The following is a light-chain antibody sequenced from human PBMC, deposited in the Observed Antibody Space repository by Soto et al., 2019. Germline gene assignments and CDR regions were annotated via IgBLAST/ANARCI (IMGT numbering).Light chain of an antibody. J-gene: IGKJ5*01. Sequence: DIQMTQSPSVLSSSVGDRVTITCRASQSIGKHLNWYKQKPGKAPKFLIYGASTLQSGVPSRFTGSGSGTDFTLTVNSLQAEDFEIYYCQQGYNSPATFGQGTRLEIK. V-gene: IGKV1-39*01. CDR3: QQGYNSPAT. CDR2: GAS. CDR1: QSIGKH.